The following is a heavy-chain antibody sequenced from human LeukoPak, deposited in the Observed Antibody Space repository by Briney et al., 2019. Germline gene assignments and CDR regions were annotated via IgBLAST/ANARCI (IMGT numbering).Heavy chain of an antibody. CDR3: AREQRENDFWSGYLNWFDP. CDR1: GGSISSYY. CDR2: IYTSGST. V-gene: IGHV4-4*07. Sequence: PSETLSLTCTVSGGSISSYYWSWIRQPAGKGLEWIGRIYTSGSTNYNPSLKSRVTMSVDTSKNQFSLKLSSVTAADTAVYYCAREQRENDFWSGYLNWFDPWGQGTLVTASS. J-gene: IGHJ5*02. D-gene: IGHD3-3*01.